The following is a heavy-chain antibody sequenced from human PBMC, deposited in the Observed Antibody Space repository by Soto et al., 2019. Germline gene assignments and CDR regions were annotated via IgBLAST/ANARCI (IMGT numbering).Heavy chain of an antibody. CDR2: IIPVFGTT. D-gene: IGHD3-10*01. Sequence: QVQLVQSGAELKKPGSSVKVSCKASGDTFSGYPINWVRQAPGEGLEWMGRIIPVFGTTNDAQRFEGRVTFTADESTNKAYMELRGLLSEDTAVYYCARDGGFGDLKDWGPGTLVTVSS. V-gene: IGHV1-69*18. J-gene: IGHJ4*02. CDR1: GDTFSGYP. CDR3: ARDGGFGDLKD.